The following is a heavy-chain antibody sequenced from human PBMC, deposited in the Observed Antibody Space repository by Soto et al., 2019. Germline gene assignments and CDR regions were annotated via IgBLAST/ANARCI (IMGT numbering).Heavy chain of an antibody. D-gene: IGHD5-12*01. J-gene: IGHJ3*01. CDR2: INSDGSST. CDR1: GFTFSSYW. V-gene: IGHV3-74*01. CDR3: ARGDGYNRDDALDF. Sequence: GGSLRLSCAASGFTFSSYWMHWVRQAPGKGLVWVSRINSDGSSTSYADSVKGRFTISRDNAKNTLYMQMNSLRAEDTAVYYCARGDGYNRDDALDFWGQGKMVTVSS.